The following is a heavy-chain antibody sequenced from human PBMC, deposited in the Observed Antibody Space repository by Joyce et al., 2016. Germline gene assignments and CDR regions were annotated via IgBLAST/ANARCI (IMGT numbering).Heavy chain of an antibody. CDR1: GSTFNNLW. CDR2: NKDDGIST. V-gene: IGHV3-74*01. Sequence: EVQLVESGGGLVQPGGSLRLSCVVSGSTFNNLWIHWVRQAPGKGLVWVSGNKDDGISTFYADSVKGRFTISRDDAKNTVYLQMNSLRAEDTALYYCAGVFDYWGQGTLVTVSS. CDR3: AGVFDY. J-gene: IGHJ4*02.